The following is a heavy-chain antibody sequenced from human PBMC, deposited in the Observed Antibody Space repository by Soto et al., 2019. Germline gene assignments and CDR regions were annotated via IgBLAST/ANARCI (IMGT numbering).Heavy chain of an antibody. D-gene: IGHD3-10*01. Sequence: GGSLRLPCAASGFTLSRRSMHWVRQAAGKGLVWVSGIDNAGTDSTYAGAVKGRFTSSRDNAKNMLYLQMNSLRVEDTAVYYCARGWFGPDVWGKGTTVTVS. J-gene: IGHJ6*03. CDR1: GFTLSRRS. CDR3: ARGWFGPDV. CDR2: IDNAGTDS. V-gene: IGHV3-74*01.